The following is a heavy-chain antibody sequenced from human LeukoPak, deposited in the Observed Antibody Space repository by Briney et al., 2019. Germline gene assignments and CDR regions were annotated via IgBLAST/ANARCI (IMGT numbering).Heavy chain of an antibody. V-gene: IGHV4-59*01. J-gene: IGHJ5*02. CDR3: ARDSHSYGNNRDGFDP. CDR2: IYYSGST. Sequence: SETLSLTCTVSGGSISSYYWSWIRQPPGKGLEWIGYIYYSGSTNYNPSLKSRVTISVDTSKNQFSLKLSSVTAADTAVYYCARDSHSYGNNRDGFDPWGQGTLVTVSS. CDR1: GGSISSYY. D-gene: IGHD5-18*01.